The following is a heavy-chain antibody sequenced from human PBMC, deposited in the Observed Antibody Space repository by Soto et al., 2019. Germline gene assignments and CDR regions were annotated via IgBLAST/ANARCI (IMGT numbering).Heavy chain of an antibody. Sequence: GASVKVSCKASGYTFTSHYMHWVRQAPGQGLEWMGIINPSGGSTSYAQKFQGRVTMTRDTSTRTVYMEVNSLTSDDSAMYFCARGQHSSPFFDYWGQGTLVTVSS. CDR2: INPSGGST. CDR1: GYTFTSHY. CDR3: ARGQHSSPFFDY. J-gene: IGHJ4*02. V-gene: IGHV1-46*01. D-gene: IGHD6-13*01.